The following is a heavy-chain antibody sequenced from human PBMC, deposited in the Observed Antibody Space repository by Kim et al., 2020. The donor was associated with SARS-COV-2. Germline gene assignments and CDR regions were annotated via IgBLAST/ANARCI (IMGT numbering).Heavy chain of an antibody. V-gene: IGHV4-61*05. CDR3: PRRGRLHPDSRAYYY. D-gene: IGHD3-22*01. Sequence: SETLSLTCTVSGGSISSNGWCWIWLPPRTGQEWNGHSYYSYSGNSYHNLSLRSRVSVEMDKTKNHFTLSLSTAAAAAASVCSCPRRGRLHPDSRAYYY. CDR1: GGSISSNGWC. J-gene: IGHJ6*01. CDR2: YSYSGNS.